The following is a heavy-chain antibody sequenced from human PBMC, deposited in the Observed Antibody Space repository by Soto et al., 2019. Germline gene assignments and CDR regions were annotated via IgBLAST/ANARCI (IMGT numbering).Heavy chain of an antibody. CDR3: AKDQYDAGDYGDPREKLFDY. D-gene: IGHD4-17*01. CDR2: ISGSGGST. V-gene: IGHV3-23*01. Sequence: EVQLLESGGGLVQPGGSLRLSCAASGFTFSSYAMSWVRQAPGKGLEWVSAISGSGGSTYYADSVKGRFTISRDNSKNTLYLQMNSLRAEDTAVYYCAKDQYDAGDYGDPREKLFDYWGQGTLVTVSS. CDR1: GFTFSSYA. J-gene: IGHJ4*02.